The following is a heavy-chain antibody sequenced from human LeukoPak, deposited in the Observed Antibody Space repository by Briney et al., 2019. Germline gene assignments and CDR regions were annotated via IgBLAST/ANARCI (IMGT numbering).Heavy chain of an antibody. V-gene: IGHV4-59*01. Sequence: SETLSLTCTVSGGSISSYYWSWIRQPPGKGLEWIGYIDYSGSTNYNPSLKSRVPISVDTSKNQFSLELSSVTAADTAVYYCARALSFGVVITRYYFDYWGQGTLVTVSS. CDR1: GGSISSYY. CDR3: ARALSFGVVITRYYFDY. J-gene: IGHJ4*02. D-gene: IGHD3-3*01. CDR2: IDYSGST.